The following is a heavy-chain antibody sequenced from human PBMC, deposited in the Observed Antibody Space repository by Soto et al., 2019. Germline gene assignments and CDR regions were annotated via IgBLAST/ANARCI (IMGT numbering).Heavy chain of an antibody. CDR1: GFTFSSYA. V-gene: IGHV3-23*01. CDR2: LYGSGDIT. Sequence: EVQLLESGGGLVQPGGSLRLSCAASGFTFSSYAMTWVRQAPGKGLECVSGLYGSGDITFYADSVRGRFTVSRDNSKNTLSLQMNTLRAEDTAVYYCVRKNVNNGFYDSLGQGTLVTVST. CDR3: VRKNVNNGFYDS. D-gene: IGHD3-16*01. J-gene: IGHJ5*02.